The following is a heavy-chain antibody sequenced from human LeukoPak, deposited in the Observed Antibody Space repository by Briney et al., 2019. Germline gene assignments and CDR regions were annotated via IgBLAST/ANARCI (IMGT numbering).Heavy chain of an antibody. CDR1: GFSFSSYG. CDR2: ISYDGSNK. V-gene: IGHV3-30*03. Sequence: PGRSLRLSCAASGFSFSSYGMHWVRQAPGKGLEWVAVISYDGSNKYYADSVKGRFTISRDNSKNTLYVQMNSLRAEDTAMYYCARPYNSGWYGDLDHWGQGTLVTVSS. D-gene: IGHD6-13*01. CDR3: ARPYNSGWYGDLDH. J-gene: IGHJ4*02.